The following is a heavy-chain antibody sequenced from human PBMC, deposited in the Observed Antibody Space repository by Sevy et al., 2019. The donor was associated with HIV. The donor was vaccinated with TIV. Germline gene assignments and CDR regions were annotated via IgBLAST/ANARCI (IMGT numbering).Heavy chain of an antibody. CDR3: AKGTVAAPVGYYFDY. CDR2: ISGRCGLT. J-gene: IGHJ4*01. D-gene: IGHD6-25*01. CDR1: GFSFMPYA. Sequence: GGSLRLSCAASGFSFMPYAMSWVRQAPGKGLEWVSGISGRCGLTYYADSVKGRFTISRDNSKNTLYLQMKNLRADDTAVYYCAKGTVAAPVGYYFDYWGHGALVTVSS. V-gene: IGHV3-23*01.